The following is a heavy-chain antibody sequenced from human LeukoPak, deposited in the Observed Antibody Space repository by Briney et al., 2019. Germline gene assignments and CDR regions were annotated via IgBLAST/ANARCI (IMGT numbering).Heavy chain of an antibody. D-gene: IGHD3-10*01. CDR1: GGSIFSYY. V-gene: IGHV4-59*08. CDR2: IYYSGST. J-gene: IGHJ6*02. Sequence: PSETLSLTCTVSGGSIFSYYWSWIRQPPGKGLEWIGYIYYSGSTNYNPSLKSRVTISVDTSKNQFSLNLSSVTAADTAVYYCARRDGVYGMDVWGQGTTVNVSS. CDR3: ARRDGVYGMDV.